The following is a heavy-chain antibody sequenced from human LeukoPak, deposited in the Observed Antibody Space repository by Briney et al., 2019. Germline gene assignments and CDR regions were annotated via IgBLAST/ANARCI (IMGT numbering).Heavy chain of an antibody. V-gene: IGHV3-21*01. D-gene: IGHD1-26*01. CDR1: GFTFSSYS. CDR2: ISSSSSYI. CDR3: ARTGSGSRTDY. J-gene: IGHJ4*02. Sequence: GGSLRLSCAASGFTFSSYSMNWVRQGPRQGLEWVSSISSSSSYIYYADSVKGRFTISRDNAKNSLYLQMNSLRAEDTAVYYCARTGSGSRTDYWGQGTLVTVSS.